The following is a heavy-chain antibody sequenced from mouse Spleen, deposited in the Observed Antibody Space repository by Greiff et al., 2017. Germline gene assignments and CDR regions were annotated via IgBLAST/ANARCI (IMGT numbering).Heavy chain of an antibody. J-gene: IGHJ4*01. CDR3: ATITTVVATDAMDY. Sequence: VQGVESGPGLVQPSQSLSITCTVSGFSLTSYGVHWVRQSPGKGLEWLGVIWRGGSTDYNAAFMSRLSITKDNSKSQVFFKMNSLQADDTAIYYCATITTVVATDAMDYWGQGTSVTVSS. D-gene: IGHD1-1*01. CDR2: IWRGGST. V-gene: IGHV2-5*01. CDR1: GFSLTSYG.